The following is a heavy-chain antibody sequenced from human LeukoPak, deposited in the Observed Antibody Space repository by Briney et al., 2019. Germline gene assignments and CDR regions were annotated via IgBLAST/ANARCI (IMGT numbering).Heavy chain of an antibody. CDR1: EFTFTTYG. CDR2: IYYDGSNI. D-gene: IGHD3-10*02. CDR3: ARDLHYYVAMDV. V-gene: IGHV3-33*01. J-gene: IGHJ6*02. Sequence: GGSLRLFCAASEFTFTTYGMHWVRQAPGKGLEWVAFIYYDGSNIYYADYVKGRFTISRDISKNTLYLQMDSLSAEDTALYYCARDLHYYVAMDVWGQGTTVTVSS.